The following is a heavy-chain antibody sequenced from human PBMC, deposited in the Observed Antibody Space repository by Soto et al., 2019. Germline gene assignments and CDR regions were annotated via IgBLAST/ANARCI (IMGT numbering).Heavy chain of an antibody. D-gene: IGHD3-3*01. Sequence: GGSLRLSCAGSGFTFGTYRMNVVRLGAGKGLEWIEYSSYDSDPLQYADSVKGRFTISRDNAKNSLYLQMNSLRDECSFFYYCASRYYDYFWGQVTTVPVS. CDR2: SSYDSDPL. CDR1: GFTFGTYR. CDR3: ASRYYDYF. J-gene: IGHJ6*02. V-gene: IGHV3-48*02.